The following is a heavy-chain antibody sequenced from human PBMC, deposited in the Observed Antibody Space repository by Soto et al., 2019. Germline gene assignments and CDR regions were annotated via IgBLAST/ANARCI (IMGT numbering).Heavy chain of an antibody. D-gene: IGHD5-18*01. V-gene: IGHV4-4*02. CDR3: ARLRTSVLAQSVTPNFDS. CDR1: GGSISSTNW. CDR2: IHHGGSI. Sequence: QIQLQESGPGLVKPSGTVSLTCTVSGGSISSTNWWRWVRKPPGMGLEWIGDIHHGGSINFNSSPESRISMSADKSKNQFSLKLHSVTAADTAVYFCARLRTSVLAQSVTPNFDSWGQGTLVTVSS. J-gene: IGHJ4*02.